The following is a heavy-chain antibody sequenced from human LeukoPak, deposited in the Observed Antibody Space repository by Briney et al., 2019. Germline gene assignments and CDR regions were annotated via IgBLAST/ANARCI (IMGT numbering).Heavy chain of an antibody. CDR3: ARDPSSPYYYYYMDV. V-gene: IGHV1-2*02. J-gene: IGHJ6*03. CDR2: INPNSGGT. D-gene: IGHD6-13*01. CDR1: GYTFTGYY. Sequence: ASVKVSCKASGYTFTGYYMHWVRQAPGQGLEWMGWINPNSGGTNYAQKFQGRVTMTRDTSISTAYMELSRLRSDDTAVYYCARDPSSPYYYYYMDVWGKGTTVTVSS.